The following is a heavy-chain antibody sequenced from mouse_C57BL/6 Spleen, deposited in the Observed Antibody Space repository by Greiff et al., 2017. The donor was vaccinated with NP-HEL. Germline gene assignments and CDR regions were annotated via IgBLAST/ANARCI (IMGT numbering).Heavy chain of an antibody. V-gene: IGHV1-42*01. Sequence: VQLQQSGPELVKPGASVKISCKASGYSFTGYYMNWVKQSPEKSLEWIGEINPSTGGTTYNQKFKAKATLTVDKSSSTAYMQLKSLTSEDSAVYYCARSIYYGNYDWYFDVWGTGTTVTVSS. J-gene: IGHJ1*03. D-gene: IGHD2-1*01. CDR1: GYSFTGYY. CDR3: ARSIYYGNYDWYFDV. CDR2: INPSTGGT.